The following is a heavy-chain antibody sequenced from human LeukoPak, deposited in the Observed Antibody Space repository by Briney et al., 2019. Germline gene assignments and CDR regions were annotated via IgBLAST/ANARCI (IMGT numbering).Heavy chain of an antibody. CDR1: GLTFSSNG. V-gene: IGHV3-30*02. J-gene: IGHJ6*03. CDR3: AKEGDEFRGYLDV. CDR2: IHNDGTQG. D-gene: IGHD1-26*01. Sequence: GGSLRLSCAASGLTFSSNGMHWVRQAPGKGLEWVAVIHNDGTQGQYGNSVKGRFTISKDNSQSTLYLQMNNLRDDDTAVYYCAKEGDEFRGYLDVWGKGTTVTVSS.